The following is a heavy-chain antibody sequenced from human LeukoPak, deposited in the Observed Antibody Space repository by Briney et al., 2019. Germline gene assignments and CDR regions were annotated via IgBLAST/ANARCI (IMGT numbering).Heavy chain of an antibody. CDR3: ARVSGEYYYDYYMDV. CDR1: GGSLSSYF. Sequence: PLETLSLTRIVSGGSLSSYFWRWIRQPPGKGLECVGYIYYSGSTNYNPSLKRRVTISVDTSKNQFSLKLSSVTAADTAVYCCARVSGEYYYDYYMDVWGEGTTVTVSS. J-gene: IGHJ6*03. D-gene: IGHD6-25*01. CDR2: IYYSGST. V-gene: IGHV4-59*01.